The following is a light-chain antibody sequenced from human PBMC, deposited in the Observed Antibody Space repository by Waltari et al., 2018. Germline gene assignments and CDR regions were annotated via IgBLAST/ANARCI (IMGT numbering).Light chain of an antibody. Sequence: DIQMTQSPSSLSASVGDRVTIPCRASQSISNRLAWYQQKPGKAPILLIYKASILKSGVPSRFSGSGSGTQFTLTISSLQPGDFATYYCQQYNTYSSFGQGTKLEIK. CDR1: QSISNR. CDR3: QQYNTYSS. J-gene: IGKJ2*01. V-gene: IGKV1-5*03. CDR2: KAS.